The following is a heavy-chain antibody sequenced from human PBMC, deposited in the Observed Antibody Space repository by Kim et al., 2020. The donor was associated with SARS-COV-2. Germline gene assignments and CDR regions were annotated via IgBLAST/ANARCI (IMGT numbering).Heavy chain of an antibody. J-gene: IGHJ4*02. CDR2: T. V-gene: IGHV3-23*01. Sequence: TYYAYSVKGRFTISRDNPKNTLYLQMNSLRAEDTAVYYCAGRAAASNHFDYWGQGTLVTVSS. D-gene: IGHD6-25*01. CDR3: AGRAAASNHFDY.